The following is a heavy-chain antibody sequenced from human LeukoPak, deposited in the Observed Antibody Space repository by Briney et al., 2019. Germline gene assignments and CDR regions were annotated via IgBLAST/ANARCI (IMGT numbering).Heavy chain of an antibody. Sequence: SETLSLTCTVSGGSISSYYWSWIRQPPGKGLEWIGYIYYSGSTNYNPSLKSRVTISVDTSKNQFSLKLSSVTAADTAVYYCAMSSGSYYITQWGQGTLVTVSS. V-gene: IGHV4-59*08. J-gene: IGHJ4*02. CDR3: AMSSGSYYITQ. CDR1: GGSISSYY. D-gene: IGHD3-10*01. CDR2: IYYSGST.